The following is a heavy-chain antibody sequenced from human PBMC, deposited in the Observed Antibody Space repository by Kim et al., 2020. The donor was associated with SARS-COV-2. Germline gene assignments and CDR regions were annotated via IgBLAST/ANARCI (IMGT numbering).Heavy chain of an antibody. CDR2: ISGSGGST. CDR1: GFTFSNYA. Sequence: GGSLRLSCAASGFTFSNYAMYWVRQAPRKGLEWVSAISGSGGSTYYADSVKGRFTISRDNSKNTLYLQMNSLRAEDTAVYYCAKDPYYDFWSGYYFGYWGQGTLVTVSS. V-gene: IGHV3-23*01. J-gene: IGHJ4*02. D-gene: IGHD3-3*01. CDR3: AKDPYYDFWSGYYFGY.